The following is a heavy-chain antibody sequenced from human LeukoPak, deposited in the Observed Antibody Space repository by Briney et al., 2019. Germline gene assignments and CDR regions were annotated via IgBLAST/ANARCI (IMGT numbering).Heavy chain of an antibody. CDR3: ASPGAAAGAEYFQH. CDR1: GFTVSSNY. D-gene: IGHD6-13*01. CDR2: IYYSGST. V-gene: IGHV4-39*07. Sequence: GSLRLSCAASGFTVSSNYMSWVRQAPGKGLEWIGSIYYSGSTYYNPSLKSRVTISVDTSKNQFSLKLSSVTAADTAVYYCASPGAAAGAEYFQHWGQGTLVTVSS. J-gene: IGHJ1*01.